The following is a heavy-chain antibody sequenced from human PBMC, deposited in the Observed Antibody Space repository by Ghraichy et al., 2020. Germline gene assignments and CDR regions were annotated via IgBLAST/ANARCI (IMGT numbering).Heavy chain of an antibody. CDR2: IKEDGSEQ. CDR1: GFTFSGYW. CDR3: AREEI. D-gene: IGHD5-24*01. Sequence: GESLNISCAASGFTFSGYWMSWVRQAPGKGLEWVANIKEDGSEQYYVDSVKGRFTISRDNAKNSLYLQMNSLRVDDTAVYYCAREEIWGHGTLVTVSS. J-gene: IGHJ4*01. V-gene: IGHV3-7*03.